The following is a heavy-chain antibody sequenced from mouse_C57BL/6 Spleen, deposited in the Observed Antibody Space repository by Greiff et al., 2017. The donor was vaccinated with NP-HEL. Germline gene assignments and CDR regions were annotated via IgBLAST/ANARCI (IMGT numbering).Heavy chain of an antibody. V-gene: IGHV1-82*01. D-gene: IGHD1-1*02. J-gene: IGHJ2*01. CDR1: GYAFSSSW. CDR3: ARYGDYFDY. Sequence: QVQLQQSGPELVKPGASVTISCKASGYAFSSSWMNWVKQRPGKGLEWIGRIYPGDGDTNYNGKFKGKATLTADKSSSTAYMQLSSLTSEDSAVYFCARYGDYFDYWGQGTTLTVSS. CDR2: IYPGDGDT.